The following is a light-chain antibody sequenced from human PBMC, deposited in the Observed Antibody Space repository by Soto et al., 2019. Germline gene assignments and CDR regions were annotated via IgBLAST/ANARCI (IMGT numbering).Light chain of an antibody. Sequence: DIQLTQSPPSLSASVGGSVTITCQASQDVSNYLNWYQQKPGEAPRLLIYDTSNLETGVPSRFSGSGSGTDFTFTIDTLQPEDVATYYCQQYDKFPPTFGGGTKVEIK. V-gene: IGKV1-33*01. CDR1: QDVSNY. CDR3: QQYDKFPPT. CDR2: DTS. J-gene: IGKJ4*01.